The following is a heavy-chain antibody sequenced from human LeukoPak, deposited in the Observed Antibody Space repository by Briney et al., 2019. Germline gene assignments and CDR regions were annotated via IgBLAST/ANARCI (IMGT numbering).Heavy chain of an antibody. Sequence: SVKVSCKASGGTFSSYAISWVRQAPGQGLEWMGRIIPIFGIASYAQKFQGRVTITADKSTSTAYMELSSLRSEDTAVYYCAREDTENDYVWGSYRYPFDYWGQGTLVTVSS. CDR3: AREDTENDYVWGSYRYPFDY. V-gene: IGHV1-69*04. D-gene: IGHD3-16*02. J-gene: IGHJ4*02. CDR2: IIPIFGIA. CDR1: GGTFSSYA.